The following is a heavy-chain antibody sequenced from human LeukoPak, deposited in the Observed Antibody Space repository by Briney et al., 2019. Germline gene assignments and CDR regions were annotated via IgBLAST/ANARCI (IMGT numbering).Heavy chain of an antibody. D-gene: IGHD3-10*01. CDR1: GLSFSSFA. V-gene: IGHV3-23*01. CDR3: ARVGPYGSGSYYIDY. Sequence: GGSLRLSCVASGLSFSSFAMSWVRQAPGKGLEWVSAISSSGSSTYYADSVKGRFTISRDNSKSTLYLQMNSLRAEDTAVYYCARVGPYGSGSYYIDYWGQGTLVTVSS. J-gene: IGHJ4*02. CDR2: ISSSGSST.